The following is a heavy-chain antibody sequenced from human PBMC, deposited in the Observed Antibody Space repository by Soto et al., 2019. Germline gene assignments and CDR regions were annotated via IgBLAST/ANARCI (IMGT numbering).Heavy chain of an antibody. CDR1: GFTFSNYW. J-gene: IGHJ5*01. Sequence: EVQLVESGGGLVQPGGSLRLSCAASGFTFSNYWMSWVRQAPGKGPEWVANIKQDGSEKNYVDSVEGRFTISRDTAKNSLYLQMNSLRAEDTAVYYCVTYAHNTFDSWGQGTLVTVSS. CDR3: VTYAHNTFDS. D-gene: IGHD2-21*01. CDR2: IKQDGSEK. V-gene: IGHV3-7*01.